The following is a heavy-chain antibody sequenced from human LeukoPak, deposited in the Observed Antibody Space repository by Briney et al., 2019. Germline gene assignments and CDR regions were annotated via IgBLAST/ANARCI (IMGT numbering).Heavy chain of an antibody. Sequence: GGSLRLSCEASGFTFSDYYMNWIRQAPGKGLEWVSYTSSSGTSTYYADSAKGRFTISRDNAKSSVYLQMNSLRAEDTAVYFCASSIVPGTFDYWGQGTLVTVSS. CDR3: ASSIVPGTFDY. D-gene: IGHD1-26*01. CDR1: GFTFSDYY. V-gene: IGHV3-11*04. CDR2: TSSSGTST. J-gene: IGHJ4*02.